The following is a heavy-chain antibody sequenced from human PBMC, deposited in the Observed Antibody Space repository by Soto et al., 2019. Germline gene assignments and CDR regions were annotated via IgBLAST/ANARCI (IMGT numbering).Heavy chain of an antibody. CDR1: GGSISSSSYY. CDR3: ARSGGYSGYDHFFDP. D-gene: IGHD5-12*01. V-gene: IGHV4-39*01. CDR2: IFYSGST. J-gene: IGHJ5*02. Sequence: PSETLSLTCTVSGGSISSSSYYWDWIRQPPGKGLEWIGNIFYSGSTLYNPSLKGRVSIDVDTSSNQFSLRLSSVTAADTAFYFCARSGGYSGYDHFFDPWGHGTLVTVSS.